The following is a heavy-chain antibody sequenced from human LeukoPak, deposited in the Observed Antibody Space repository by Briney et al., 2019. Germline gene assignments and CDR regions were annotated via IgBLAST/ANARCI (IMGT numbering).Heavy chain of an antibody. CDR3: ARVLYSSGWYAPGFDY. D-gene: IGHD6-19*01. J-gene: IGHJ4*02. Sequence: ASVKVSCKASGYTFTSYYMHWVRQAPGQGLEWMGIINPSGGSTSYAQKFQGRVTMTRDTSTSTVYIELSSLRSEDTAVYYCARVLYSSGWYAPGFDYWGQGTLVTVSS. V-gene: IGHV1-46*03. CDR1: GYTFTSYY. CDR2: INPSGGST.